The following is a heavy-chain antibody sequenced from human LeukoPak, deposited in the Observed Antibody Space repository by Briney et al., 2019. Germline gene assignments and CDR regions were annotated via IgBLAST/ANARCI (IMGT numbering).Heavy chain of an antibody. Sequence: GGSLRLSCAASGFTFSSYEMNWVRQAPGKGLEWISYISGSGSMIYYADSVKGRFTISRDNSQNTLYLQMNSLRVEDTATYYCAREIGGGHHYFEHWGQETEFTVSS. J-gene: IGHJ4*02. V-gene: IGHV3-48*03. CDR2: ISGSGSMI. D-gene: IGHD1-26*01. CDR1: GFTFSSYE. CDR3: AREIGGGHHYFEH.